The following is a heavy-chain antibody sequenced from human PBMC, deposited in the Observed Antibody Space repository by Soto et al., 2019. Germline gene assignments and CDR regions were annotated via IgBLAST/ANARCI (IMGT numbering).Heavy chain of an antibody. V-gene: IGHV4-59*01. D-gene: IGHD3-22*01. Sequence: QVQLQESGPGLVKPSETLSLTCTVSGGSISSYYWSWIRQPPGKGLEWIGYIYYSGSTNYNPSLKSRVTISVDTSKNQFSLKLSSVTAADTAVYYCARALCDSSGYYNFDYWGQGTLVTVSS. CDR3: ARALCDSSGYYNFDY. CDR1: GGSISSYY. CDR2: IYYSGST. J-gene: IGHJ4*02.